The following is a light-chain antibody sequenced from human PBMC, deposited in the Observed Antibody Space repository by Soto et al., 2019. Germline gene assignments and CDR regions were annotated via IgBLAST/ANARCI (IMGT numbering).Light chain of an antibody. CDR2: AAS. Sequence: EIVLTQSPGTLSLSPGERATLSCRASQSVGSDYLGWYQQKPGQAPRLLIFAASKRAAGIPDRFSGSGSGSDFTLTISRLEPEDFAVYFCQRYGTSPWTFGQGTKVEIK. V-gene: IGKV3-20*01. J-gene: IGKJ1*01. CDR3: QRYGTSPWT. CDR1: QSVGSDY.